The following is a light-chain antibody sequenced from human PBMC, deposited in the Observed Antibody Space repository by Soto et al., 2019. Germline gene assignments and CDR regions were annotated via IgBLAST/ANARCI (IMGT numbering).Light chain of an antibody. V-gene: IGKV1-9*01. CDR2: AAS. CDR1: RGIASS. J-gene: IGKJ2*01. Sequence: IQLTQSPSSLSASVGDRVTITCRASRGIASSLAWYQQKPGQAPKLLIYAASTLQSGVPSRFSGSGSGTDFTLTITSLQPEDFATYYCQHLHTYPYTFGQGTKLEIK. CDR3: QHLHTYPYT.